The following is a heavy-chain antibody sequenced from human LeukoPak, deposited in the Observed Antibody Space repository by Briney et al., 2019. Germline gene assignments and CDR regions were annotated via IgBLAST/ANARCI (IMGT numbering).Heavy chain of an antibody. CDR1: GFTFSSYS. CDR3: ARGGSYLSAFDI. V-gene: IGHV3-21*04. J-gene: IGHJ3*02. CDR2: ISSSSSYI. D-gene: IGHD1-26*01. Sequence: PGGSLRLSCAASGFTFSSYSMNWVRQAPGKGLEWVSSISSSSSYIYYADSVKGRFTISRDNAMNSLYLQMNSLRAEDTAVYYCARGGSYLSAFDIWGQGTMVTVSS.